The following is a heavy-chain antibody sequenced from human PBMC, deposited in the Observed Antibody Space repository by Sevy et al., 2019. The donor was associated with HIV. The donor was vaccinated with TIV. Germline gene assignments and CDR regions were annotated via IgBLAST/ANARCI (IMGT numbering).Heavy chain of an antibody. CDR3: AKDLGPSNYGMDV. D-gene: IGHD7-27*01. CDR1: GFTFSSYD. Sequence: GGSLRLSCAASGFTFSSYDMHWVRQAPGKGLEWVAVISYDGSNKYYADSVKGRFTISRDNSKNTLYLQMNSLRAEDTAVYYCAKDLGPSNYGMDVWGQGTTVTVSS. V-gene: IGHV3-30*18. CDR2: ISYDGSNK. J-gene: IGHJ6*02.